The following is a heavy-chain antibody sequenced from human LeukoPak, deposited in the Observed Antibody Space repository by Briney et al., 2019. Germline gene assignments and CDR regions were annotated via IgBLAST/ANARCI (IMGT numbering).Heavy chain of an antibody. V-gene: IGHV3-30-3*02. CDR2: ISYDGSNK. J-gene: IGHJ4*02. CDR1: GFTFSSYA. CDR3: AKPYLDIVATPDY. D-gene: IGHD5-12*01. Sequence: GRSLRLSCAASGFTFSSYAMHWVRQAPGKGLEWVAVISYDGSNKYYADSVKGRFTISRDNSKNTLYLQMNSLRAEDTAVYYCAKPYLDIVATPDYWGQGTLVTVSS.